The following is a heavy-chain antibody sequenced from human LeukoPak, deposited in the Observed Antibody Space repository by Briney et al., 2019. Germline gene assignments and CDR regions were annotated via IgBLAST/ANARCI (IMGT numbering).Heavy chain of an antibody. CDR1: GFTFVHDA. CDR2: IGNSGSTT. D-gene: IGHD3-10*01. Sequence: GGSLRLSCAASGFTFVHDAMSWVRQAPGKGLEWVSGIGNSGSTTYYADSVKGRFTISRDNSKDTLYLRMNSLRAEDTAVYYCATYGAGTYYKKGFDYWGQGTLVTVSS. V-gene: IGHV3-23*01. CDR3: ATYGAGTYYKKGFDY. J-gene: IGHJ4*02.